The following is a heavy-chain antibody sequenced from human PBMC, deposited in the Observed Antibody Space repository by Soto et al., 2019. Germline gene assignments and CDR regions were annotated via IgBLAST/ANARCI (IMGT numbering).Heavy chain of an antibody. CDR3: ARGRGYSYDYGLDV. D-gene: IGHD5-18*01. J-gene: IGHJ6*02. CDR1: GDTFINYA. V-gene: IGHV1-69*12. Sequence: QVQLVQSGAEVTKPGSSVKVSYTASGDTFINYAISWVRQAPRQGLEWMGGIIPIFGTANYAQKFQGRVTISADESTSTAYMELSSLRSEDTAVYYCARGRGYSYDYGLDVWGQGTTVTVSS. CDR2: IIPIFGTA.